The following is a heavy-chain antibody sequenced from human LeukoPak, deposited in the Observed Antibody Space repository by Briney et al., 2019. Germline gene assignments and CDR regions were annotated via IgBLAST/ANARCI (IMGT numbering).Heavy chain of an antibody. V-gene: IGHV1-69*04. CDR3: AREGAAPGGMDV. Sequence: SVKVSCKASGGTFSSYTISWVRQAPGQGLEWMGGIIPTLGIANYAQKFQGRVTITADKSTSTAYMELSSLRSEDTAVYYCAREGAAPGGMDVWGQGTTVTVSS. CDR2: IIPTLGIA. J-gene: IGHJ6*02. CDR1: GGTFSSYT. D-gene: IGHD6-6*01.